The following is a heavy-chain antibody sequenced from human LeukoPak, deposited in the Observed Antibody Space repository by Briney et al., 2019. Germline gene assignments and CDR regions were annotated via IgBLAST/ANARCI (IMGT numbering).Heavy chain of an antibody. CDR2: IYPGDSDT. V-gene: IGHV5-51*01. J-gene: IGHJ5*02. Sequence: GESLKISCKGSGYSFTSYWIGWVRQMPGKGLEWMGIIYPGDSDTRYSPSFQGQVTISADKSISTAYLQWSSLKASDTAMYYCARPAMVRGVIHWFDPWGQGTLVTVSS. CDR3: ARPAMVRGVIHWFDP. CDR1: GYSFTSYW. D-gene: IGHD3-10*01.